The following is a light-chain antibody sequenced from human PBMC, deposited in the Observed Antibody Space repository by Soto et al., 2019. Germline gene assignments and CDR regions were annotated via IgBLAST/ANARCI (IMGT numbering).Light chain of an antibody. Sequence: QSVLTQPPSASGTPGQRVTISCSGSSSNIGSNYVYWYQQLPGTAPKILIYRNNQRPSGVPDRFSVSKSGTSASLAISGLRSEDEADYYCAAWDDSLSGVVFGGGTQLTVL. CDR2: RNN. CDR1: SSNIGSNY. V-gene: IGLV1-47*01. CDR3: AAWDDSLSGVV. J-gene: IGLJ2*01.